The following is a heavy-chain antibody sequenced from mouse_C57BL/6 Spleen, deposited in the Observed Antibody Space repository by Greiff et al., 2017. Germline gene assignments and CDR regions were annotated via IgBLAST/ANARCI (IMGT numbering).Heavy chain of an antibody. CDR1: GYTFTGYW. Sequence: VQLQQSGAELMKPGASVKLSCKATGYTFTGYWIEWVKQRPGHGLEWIGVILPVSGSTNYNEKFKGKATLTADTSSNPAYMQLSSLTTEDSAIYYGARKNTYSSDYGFAYWGQGTLVTVSA. CDR3: ARKNTYSSDYGFAY. CDR2: ILPVSGST. J-gene: IGHJ3*01. V-gene: IGHV1-9*01. D-gene: IGHD2-5*01.